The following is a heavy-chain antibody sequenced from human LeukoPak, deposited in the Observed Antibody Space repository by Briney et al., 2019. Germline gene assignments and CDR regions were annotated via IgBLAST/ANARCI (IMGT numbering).Heavy chain of an antibody. CDR2: VNSDESRT. CDR3: ARDGGWGKNCFAP. Sequence: GGSLRLSCAASGFTFTSYWMHWVRQAPGKGLVWVSRVNSDESRTSYVDSVKGRFTISRDNAKNTLYLQMNSLRVEDTAVYYCARDGGWGKNCFAPWGQGALVTVSS. CDR1: GFTFTSYW. D-gene: IGHD7-27*01. V-gene: IGHV3-74*01. J-gene: IGHJ5*01.